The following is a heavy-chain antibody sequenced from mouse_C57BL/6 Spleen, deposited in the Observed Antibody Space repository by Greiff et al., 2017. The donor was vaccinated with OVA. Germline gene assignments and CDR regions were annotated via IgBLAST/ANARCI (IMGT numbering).Heavy chain of an antibody. J-gene: IGHJ2*01. Sequence: DVMLVESGAGLVKPGGSLKLSCAASGFTFSSYAMPWVRQTPEKRLEWVATISDGGSYTYYPDNVKGRFTISRDNATNNLYLQMSHLKSEDTAMYCCEGGKVDFDYWGQGTTLTVSS. CDR3: EGGKVDFDY. V-gene: IGHV5-4*03. CDR1: GFTFSSYA. D-gene: IGHD1-1*01. CDR2: ISDGGSYT.